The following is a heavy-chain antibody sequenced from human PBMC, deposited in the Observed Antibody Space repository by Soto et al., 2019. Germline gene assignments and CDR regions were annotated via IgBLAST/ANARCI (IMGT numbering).Heavy chain of an antibody. CDR3: ARDMGFGLSDY. CDR2: TTAGNGKT. V-gene: IGHV1-3*01. J-gene: IGHJ4*02. CDR1: GYTFTNYA. Sequence: QVQLVQSGAEVKKPGASVKVSCKASGYTFTNYAIDWVRQAPEKRLEWMGWTTAGNGKTKYSQKFLGRVTITRDTSASTAYMELSSLRSEDTAVYYCARDMGFGLSDYWGQGILVTVSS. D-gene: IGHD3-10*01.